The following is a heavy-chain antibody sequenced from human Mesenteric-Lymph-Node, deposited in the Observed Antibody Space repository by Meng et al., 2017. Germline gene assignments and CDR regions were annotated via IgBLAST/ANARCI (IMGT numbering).Heavy chain of an antibody. CDR3: ARASYGSGSPLGESWFDP. CDR2: IHSSGST. V-gene: IGHV4-31*03. CDR1: GGSISSGGYY. D-gene: IGHD3-10*01. Sequence: VQPQGSGPGLLKPPQPLSLTCTVSGGSISSGGYYWSWIRQHPGKGLEWIGYIHSSGSTYYNPSPRSRLTISVDTSKNQFSLKLSSVTAADTAVYYCARASYGSGSPLGESWFDPWGQGTLVTVSS. J-gene: IGHJ5*02.